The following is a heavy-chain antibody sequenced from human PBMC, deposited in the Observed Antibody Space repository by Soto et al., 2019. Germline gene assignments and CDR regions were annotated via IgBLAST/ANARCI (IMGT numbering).Heavy chain of an antibody. CDR2: IYYSGST. D-gene: IGHD5-18*01. J-gene: IGHJ4*02. CDR3: ARAWRYSYGYFDY. Sequence: TSETLSLTCTVSGGSISSGDYYWSWIRQPPGKGLEWIGYIYYSGSTYYNPSLKSRVTISVDTSKNQFSLKLSSVTAADTAVYYCARAWRYSYGYFDYWGQGALVTVSS. V-gene: IGHV4-30-4*01. CDR1: GGSISSGDYY.